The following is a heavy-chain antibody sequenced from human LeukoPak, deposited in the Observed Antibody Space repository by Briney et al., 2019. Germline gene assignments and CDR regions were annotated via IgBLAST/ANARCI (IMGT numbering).Heavy chain of an antibody. CDR2: INCYNGNT. CDR1: GYSFSYLG. J-gene: IGHJ4*02. CDR3: ARGLDAAAGLANFDY. V-gene: IGHV1-18*01. Sequence: ASVRVSCKASGYSFSYLGVNWVRQAPGQGLEWMGWINCYNGNTNYAQKAEGRLTLTTDTATSSVYMELRNLRSDDTAVYYCARGLDAAAGLANFDYWGQGTLVTVSS. D-gene: IGHD6-25*01.